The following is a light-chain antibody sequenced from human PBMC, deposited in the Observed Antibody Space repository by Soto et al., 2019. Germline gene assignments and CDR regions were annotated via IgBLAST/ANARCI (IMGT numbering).Light chain of an antibody. J-gene: IGKJ1*01. CDR1: QSVSSN. Sequence: EILMTQSPVTLSVSPGERATLSCRARQSVSSNLAWYQQKPGQAPSLLIYGAFTMATGIPARFSGTGSGTEFTLTISSLQSEDFALYYCQQYNDWPLPFGQGTKVEI. CDR3: QQYNDWPLP. CDR2: GAF. V-gene: IGKV3-15*01.